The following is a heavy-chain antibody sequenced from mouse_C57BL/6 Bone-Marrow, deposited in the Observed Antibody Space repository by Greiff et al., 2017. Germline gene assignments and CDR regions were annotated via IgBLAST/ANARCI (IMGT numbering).Heavy chain of an antibody. Sequence: VQLQQSGAELARPGASVKLSCKASGYTFTSYGISWVKQRTGQGLEWIGEIYPRSGNTYYNEKFKGKATLTAEKSSSTAYMELRSLTSEDSAVYFCARGYYDYGGDYFDYWGQGTTLTVSS. CDR1: GYTFTSYG. J-gene: IGHJ2*01. CDR3: ARGYYDYGGDYFDY. CDR2: IYPRSGNT. V-gene: IGHV1-81*01. D-gene: IGHD2-4*01.